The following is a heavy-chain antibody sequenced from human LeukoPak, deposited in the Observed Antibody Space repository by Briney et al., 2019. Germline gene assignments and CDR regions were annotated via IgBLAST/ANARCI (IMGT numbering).Heavy chain of an antibody. J-gene: IGHJ4*02. CDR1: GFTFSIYA. CDR3: AKNHVCSGGSCYFDY. CDR2: ISGSGGST. Sequence: GGSLRLSCAASGFTFSIYAMSWVRQAPGKGLEWVSAISGSGGSTYYADSVKGRFTISRDNSKNTLYLQMNSLRAEDTAVYYCAKNHVCSGGSCYFDYWGQGTLVTVSS. V-gene: IGHV3-23*01. D-gene: IGHD2-15*01.